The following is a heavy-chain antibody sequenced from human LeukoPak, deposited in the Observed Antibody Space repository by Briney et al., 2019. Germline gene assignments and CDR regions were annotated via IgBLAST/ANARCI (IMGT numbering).Heavy chain of an antibody. Sequence: SETPSLTCTVSGYSISSGYYWGWIRQPPGKGLEWIGSIYHSGSTYYNPSLKSRVTISVDTSKNQFSLKLSSVTAADTAVYYCARYDVSPYYYDSSGRGGLDYWGQGTLVTVSS. CDR2: IYHSGST. D-gene: IGHD3-22*01. CDR3: ARYDVSPYYYDSSGRGGLDY. J-gene: IGHJ4*02. V-gene: IGHV4-38-2*02. CDR1: GYSISSGYY.